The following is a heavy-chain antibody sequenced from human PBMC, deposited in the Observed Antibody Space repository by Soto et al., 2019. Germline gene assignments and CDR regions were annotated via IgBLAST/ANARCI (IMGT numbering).Heavy chain of an antibody. CDR2: AYYRSKWYT. V-gene: IGHV6-1*01. Sequence: QSQTLSLTCAVSGDSVSSNSAAWNWIRQSPSRGLEWLGRAYYRSKWYTDYAVSVKSRMTINPDTSKNQFSLQLNSVTPEDTAVYYCARHTPGPNFYYGMDVWGQGTTVTVSS. CDR1: GDSVSSNSAA. J-gene: IGHJ6*02. CDR3: ARHTPGPNFYYGMDV.